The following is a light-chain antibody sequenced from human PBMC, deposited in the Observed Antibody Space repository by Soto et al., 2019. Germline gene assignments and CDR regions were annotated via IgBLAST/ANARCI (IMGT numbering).Light chain of an antibody. CDR1: QAVNSW. J-gene: IGKJ5*01. Sequence: DNQLTQSPSSISASVGDRVTITCRASQAVNSWLALFQQKPGMAPKLVIYDVSSLQSGVPSRFSGSGSGTEFTRTISSLQPEDFATYYCQQSNNHPISFGQGTRLEIK. CDR2: DVS. CDR3: QQSNNHPIS. V-gene: IGKV1-12*01.